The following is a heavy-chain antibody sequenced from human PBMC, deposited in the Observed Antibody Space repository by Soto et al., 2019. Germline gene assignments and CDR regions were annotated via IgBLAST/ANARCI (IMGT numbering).Heavy chain of an antibody. J-gene: IGHJ4*02. CDR1: GFTFSNAW. D-gene: IGHD4-17*01. CDR3: TTDGGGDYYFDY. CDR2: IKSKTDGGTT. Sequence: EVQLVESGGGLVKPGGSLRLSCAASGFTFSNAWMSWVRQAPGKGLEWVGRIKSKTDGGTTDYAAPVKGRFTISRDDSKHTLYLQMNSLNTEYKAVYYCTTDGGGDYYFDYWGQGTLVTVSS. V-gene: IGHV3-15*01.